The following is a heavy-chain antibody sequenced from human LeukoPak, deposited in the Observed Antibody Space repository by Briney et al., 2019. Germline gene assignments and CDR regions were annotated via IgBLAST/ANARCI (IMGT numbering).Heavy chain of an antibody. Sequence: PSETLSLTCTVSGGSISSSSYYWGWIRQPPGKGLEWIGSIYYGGSTNYNPSLKSRVTISVDTSKNQFSLKLSSVTAADTAVYYCARGESPDYWGQGTLVTVSS. CDR3: ARGESPDY. V-gene: IGHV4-39*07. CDR2: IYYGGST. CDR1: GGSISSSSYY. J-gene: IGHJ4*02. D-gene: IGHD3-10*01.